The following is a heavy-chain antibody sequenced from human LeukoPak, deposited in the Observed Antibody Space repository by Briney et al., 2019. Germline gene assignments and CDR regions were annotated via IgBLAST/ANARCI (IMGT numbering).Heavy chain of an antibody. CDR3: ARDAAERWLQPKPNYYYYGMDV. V-gene: IGHV3-21*01. D-gene: IGHD5-24*01. CDR1: GFTFSSYG. J-gene: IGHJ6*02. CDR2: ISSSSSYI. Sequence: PGRSLRLSCAASGFTFSSYGMHWVRQAPGKGLEWVSSISSSSSYIYYADSVKGRFTISRDNAKNSLYLQMNSLRAEDTAVYYCARDAAERWLQPKPNYYYYGMDVWGQGTTVTVSS.